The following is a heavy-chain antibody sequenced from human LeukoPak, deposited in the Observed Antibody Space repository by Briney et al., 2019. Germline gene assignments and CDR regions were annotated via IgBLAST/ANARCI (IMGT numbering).Heavy chain of an antibody. D-gene: IGHD3-3*01. J-gene: IGHJ4*02. CDR3: AKLRMTYYDFWSGPLDY. CDR2: IRYDGSNK. CDR1: GFTFSSYG. V-gene: IGHV3-30*02. Sequence: QSGGSLRLSCAASGFTFSSYGMHWVRQAPGKGLEWVAFIRYDGSNKYYADSVKGRFTIPRDNSKNTLYLQMNSLRAEDTAVYYCAKLRMTYYDFWSGPLDYWGQGTLVTVSS.